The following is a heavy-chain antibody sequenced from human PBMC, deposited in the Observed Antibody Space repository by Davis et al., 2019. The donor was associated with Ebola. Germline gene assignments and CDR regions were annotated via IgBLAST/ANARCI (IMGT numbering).Heavy chain of an antibody. CDR2: INAGNGNT. J-gene: IGHJ4*02. CDR3: ARDVGMATTQGVDY. D-gene: IGHD5-24*01. V-gene: IGHV1-3*01. Sequence: AASVKVSCKASGYTFTSYAMHWVRQAPGQRLEWMGWINAGNGNTKYSQKFQGRVTITADKSTSTAYMELSSLRSEDTAVYYCARDVGMATTQGVDYWGQGTLVTVSS. CDR1: GYTFTSYA.